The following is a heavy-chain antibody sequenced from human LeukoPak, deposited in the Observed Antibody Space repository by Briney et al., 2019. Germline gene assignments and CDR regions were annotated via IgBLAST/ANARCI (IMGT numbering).Heavy chain of an antibody. Sequence: ASVKVSCKASGYTFTSYDNNWVRNPTAQGHERMGWMNPNSGNTGYAQKFLGRVTITRNTSINTHYIELRSLRSDDTAVYCCARVGGSSPYFDYWGQGTVVSVST. CDR1: GYTFTSYD. V-gene: IGHV1-8*01. CDR3: ARVGGSSPYFDY. J-gene: IGHJ4*02. D-gene: IGHD1-26*01. CDR2: MNPNSGNT.